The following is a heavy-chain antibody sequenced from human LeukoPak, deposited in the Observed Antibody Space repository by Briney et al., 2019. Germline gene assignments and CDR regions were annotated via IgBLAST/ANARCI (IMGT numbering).Heavy chain of an antibody. CDR2: ISYGGSNR. V-gene: IGHV3-30*04. Sequence: GRSLRLSCAASGFTFSTYAMHWVRQAPGKGLEWVTIISYGGSNRYYADSVKGRFTISRDNSKNTLYLQMNSLRADDTAVYYCARVKNGIDCWGQGTLVTVSS. CDR1: GFTFSTYA. CDR3: ARVKNGIDC. J-gene: IGHJ4*02. D-gene: IGHD1-1*01.